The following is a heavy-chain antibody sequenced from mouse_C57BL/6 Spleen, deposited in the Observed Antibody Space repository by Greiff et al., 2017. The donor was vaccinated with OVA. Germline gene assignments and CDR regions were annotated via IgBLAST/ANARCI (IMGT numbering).Heavy chain of an antibody. Sequence: GGGLVQPKGSLKLSCAASGFSFNTYAMNWVRQAPGKGLEWVARIRSKSNNYATYYADSVKDRFTISRDDSESMLYLQMNNLKTEDTAVYYCVRQTGSYWYFDVWGTGTTVTVSS. V-gene: IGHV10-1*01. CDR2: IRSKSNNYAT. CDR1: GFSFNTYA. CDR3: VRQTGSYWYFDV. D-gene: IGHD4-1*01. J-gene: IGHJ1*03.